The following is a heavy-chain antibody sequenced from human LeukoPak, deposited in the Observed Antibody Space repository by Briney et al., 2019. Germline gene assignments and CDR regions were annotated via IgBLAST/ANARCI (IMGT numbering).Heavy chain of an antibody. V-gene: IGHV1-18*01. CDR1: GYTFTSYG. Sequence: GASVTVSCKASGYTFTSYGISWVRQAPGQGLEWMGWISAYNGNTNYAQKLQGRVTMTTDTSTSTAYMELRSLRSDDTAVYYCARGSSYYSYYYYYYMDVWGKGTTVTVSS. J-gene: IGHJ6*03. D-gene: IGHD3-10*01. CDR3: ARGSSYYSYYYYYYMDV. CDR2: ISAYNGNT.